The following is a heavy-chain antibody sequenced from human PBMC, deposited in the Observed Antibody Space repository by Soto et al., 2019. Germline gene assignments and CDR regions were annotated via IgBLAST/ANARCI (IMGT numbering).Heavy chain of an antibody. J-gene: IGHJ4*02. CDR2: IYYSGST. Sequence: SETLSLTCTVSGGSISSGDYYWSWIRQPPGKGLEWIGYIYYSGSTYYNPSLKSRVTISVDTSKNQFSLKLSSVTAADTAVYYCARCPRYSGYDFDYWGQGTLATVSS. CDR1: GGSISSGDYY. CDR3: ARCPRYSGYDFDY. D-gene: IGHD5-12*01. V-gene: IGHV4-30-4*01.